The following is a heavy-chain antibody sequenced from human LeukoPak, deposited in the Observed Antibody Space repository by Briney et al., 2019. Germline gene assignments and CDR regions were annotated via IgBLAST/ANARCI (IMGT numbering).Heavy chain of an antibody. CDR1: GGTLSSYA. J-gene: IGHJ5*02. V-gene: IGHV1-69*05. CDR3: ARDQGGIAAAGTGGDWFDP. Sequence: SVKVSCKASGGTLSSYAISWVRQAPGQGLEWKGGIIPIFGTANYAQKFQGRVTITTDESTSTAYMELSSLRSEDTAVYYCARDQGGIAAAGTGGDWFDPWGQGTLVTVSS. CDR2: IIPIFGTA. D-gene: IGHD6-13*01.